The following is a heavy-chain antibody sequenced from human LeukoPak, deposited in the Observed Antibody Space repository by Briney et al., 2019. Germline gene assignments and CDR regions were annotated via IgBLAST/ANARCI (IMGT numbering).Heavy chain of an antibody. Sequence: GASLKLSCTASGFTFSTYWMHWVRQARGQGLLWVSRIDTDGSSTSYADSVKGRFTISRDNAKNTLYLQMNSLRAEDTAVYYCTRDRYGDYSDYWGQGILVTVSS. CDR1: GFTFSTYW. V-gene: IGHV3-74*01. CDR3: TRDRYGDYSDY. J-gene: IGHJ4*02. D-gene: IGHD4-17*01. CDR2: IDTDGSST.